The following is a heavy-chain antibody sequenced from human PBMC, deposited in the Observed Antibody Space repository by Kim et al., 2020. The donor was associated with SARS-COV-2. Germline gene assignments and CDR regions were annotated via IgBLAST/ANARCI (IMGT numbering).Heavy chain of an antibody. V-gene: IGHV3-48*02. CDR1: GFTFSSYS. CDR2: ISSSSSTI. Sequence: GGSLRLSCAASGFTFSSYSMNWVRQAPGKGLEWVSYISSSSSTIYYADSVKGRFTISRDNAKNSLYLQMNSLRDEDTAVYYCARDRRYSGSYYPIGVVDVWGQGTTVPVSS. CDR3: ARDRRYSGSYYPIGVVDV. J-gene: IGHJ6*02. D-gene: IGHD1-26*01.